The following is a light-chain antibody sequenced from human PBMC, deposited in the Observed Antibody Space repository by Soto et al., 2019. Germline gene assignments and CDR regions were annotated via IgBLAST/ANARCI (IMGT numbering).Light chain of an antibody. CDR2: AAS. Sequence: DIQMTQSPSSLSASVEDRVIITCRASQSISSYLNWYQQKPGKAPKLLIYAASSLQSGVPSRFSGSGSGTDFTLTISSLQPEDFATYYCQQSYSTLFTFGPGTKVDIK. J-gene: IGKJ3*01. CDR1: QSISSY. V-gene: IGKV1-39*01. CDR3: QQSYSTLFT.